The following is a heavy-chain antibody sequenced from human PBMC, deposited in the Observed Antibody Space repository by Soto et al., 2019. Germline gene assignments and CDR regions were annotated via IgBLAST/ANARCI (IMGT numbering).Heavy chain of an antibody. CDR3: AKPETVADDAFDS. CDR2: IYSGGST. D-gene: IGHD6-19*01. CDR1: GFSVRNNY. Sequence: GGSLRLSCAASGFSVRNNYMSWVRQAPGKGLEWVSVIYSGGSTYYAESVKGRFTISRDNSKNTLYLQMNSLRAEDTAVYYGAKPETVADDAFDSWGQGTMVTVSS. J-gene: IGHJ3*02. V-gene: IGHV3-66*04.